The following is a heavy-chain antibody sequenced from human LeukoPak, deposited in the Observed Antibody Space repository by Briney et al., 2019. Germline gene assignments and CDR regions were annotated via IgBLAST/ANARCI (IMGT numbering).Heavy chain of an antibody. Sequence: GGSLRLSCAASGFTFSSYWMSWVRQAPGKGLEWVANIKQDGSEKYYVDSVKGRFTISRDNAKNSLYLQMNSLRAEDTAVYYCAKALPDSSGYYALGYWGQGTLVTVSS. D-gene: IGHD3-22*01. V-gene: IGHV3-7*01. CDR3: AKALPDSSGYYALGY. CDR2: IKQDGSEK. J-gene: IGHJ4*02. CDR1: GFTFSSYW.